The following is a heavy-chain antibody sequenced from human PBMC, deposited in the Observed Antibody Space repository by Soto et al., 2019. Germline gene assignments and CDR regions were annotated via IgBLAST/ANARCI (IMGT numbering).Heavy chain of an antibody. CDR3: ARGRGYCGGTNCYLDY. V-gene: IGHV3-48*02. CDR2: ISSSGSTI. D-gene: IGHD2-21*01. CDR1: GFSFSSHS. J-gene: IGHJ4*02. Sequence: GGSLRLSCAASGFSFSSHSMKWVRQAPGKGLEWVSYISSSGSTIYYADSVKGRFTISRDNAKNSLYLQMNSLRDDDTAVYYCARGRGYCGGTNCYLDYWGQGALVTVFS.